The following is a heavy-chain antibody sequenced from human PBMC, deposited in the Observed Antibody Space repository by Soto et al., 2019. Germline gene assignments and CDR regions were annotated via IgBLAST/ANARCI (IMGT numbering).Heavy chain of an antibody. Sequence: QVQLQESGPGLVKPSQTLSLTCTVSGGSIIDGQTYLNWIRQHPERGLEWKGYINYRGTTNYSPALKSRSLVSIDTSKNQFSLRLTSVTAADPAVYYCARDAPGVAPYWGQGTLVTVSS. D-gene: IGHD2-15*01. CDR3: ARDAPGVAPY. V-gene: IGHV4-31*03. CDR1: GGSIIDGQTY. CDR2: INYRGTT. J-gene: IGHJ4*02.